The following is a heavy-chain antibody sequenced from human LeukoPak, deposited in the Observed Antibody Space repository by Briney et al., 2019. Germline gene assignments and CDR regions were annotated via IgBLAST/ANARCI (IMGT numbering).Heavy chain of an antibody. V-gene: IGHV3-30*18. CDR1: GFTFSSYG. CDR3: AKGEWELLYYFDY. J-gene: IGHJ4*02. D-gene: IGHD1-26*01. CDR2: ISYDGSNK. Sequence: GGSLRLSCAASGFTFSSYGMHWVRQAPGKGLEWVAVISYDGSNKYYADSVKGRFTISRDNSKNTLYLQMNSLRAEDTAVYYCAKGEWELLYYFDYWGQGTLVTVSS.